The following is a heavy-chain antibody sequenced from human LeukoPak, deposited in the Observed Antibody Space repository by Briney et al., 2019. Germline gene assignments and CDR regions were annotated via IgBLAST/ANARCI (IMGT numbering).Heavy chain of an antibody. Sequence: SETLSLTCTVSGGSISSYYWSWIRQPPGKGLEWIGYIYYTGSTDYNPSLKSRVAISVDTSKNQFSLKLSSVTAADPAVYYCGRGSKTPPGPFNSWGQGTPGTVSS. V-gene: IGHV4-59*01. J-gene: IGHJ4*02. CDR2: IYYTGST. CDR3: GRGSKTPPGPFNS. D-gene: IGHD1-14*01. CDR1: GGSISSYY.